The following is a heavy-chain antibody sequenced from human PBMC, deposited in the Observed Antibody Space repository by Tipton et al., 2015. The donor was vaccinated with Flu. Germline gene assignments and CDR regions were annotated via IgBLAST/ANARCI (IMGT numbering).Heavy chain of an antibody. Sequence: SLRLSCAASGLTVSSNYISWVRQAPGKGLQWVSVIYTGGSTYYTPSVRGRFTASKDNSKNTVYLQMNSLRAEDTALYYCARQVDSATDYFDLWGQGTLVTVSS. D-gene: IGHD2-15*01. CDR2: IYTGGST. CDR1: GLTVSSNY. V-gene: IGHV3-66*04. CDR3: ARQVDSATDYFDL. J-gene: IGHJ5*02.